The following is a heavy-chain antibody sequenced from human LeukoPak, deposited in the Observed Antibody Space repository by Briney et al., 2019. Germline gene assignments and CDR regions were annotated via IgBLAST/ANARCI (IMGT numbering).Heavy chain of an antibody. CDR3: ARLDDYGDLSFDY. V-gene: IGHV3-48*04. Sequence: GGSLRLSCATSGFTFSTYSMNWVRQAPGKGLEWVSYISSSGSTIYYADSVKGRFTISRDNAKNSLYLQMNSLRAEDTAVYYCARLDDYGDLSFDYWGQGTLVTVSS. D-gene: IGHD4-17*01. CDR1: GFTFSTYS. CDR2: ISSSGSTI. J-gene: IGHJ4*02.